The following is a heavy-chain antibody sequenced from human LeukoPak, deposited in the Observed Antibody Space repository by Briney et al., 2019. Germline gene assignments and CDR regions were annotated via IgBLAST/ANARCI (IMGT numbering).Heavy chain of an antibody. D-gene: IGHD5-18*01. CDR3: ARDRVTHTAMVINHAFDI. CDR2: IYYSGST. J-gene: IGHJ3*02. V-gene: IGHV4-59*01. CDR1: GGSLSSYY. Sequence: PSETLSLTRTVSGGSLSSYYWSWIRQPPGKGLEWIGYIYYSGSTNYNPSLKSRVTISVDTSKNQFSLKLSAVTAADTAVYYCARDRVTHTAMVINHAFDIWGQGTMVTVSS.